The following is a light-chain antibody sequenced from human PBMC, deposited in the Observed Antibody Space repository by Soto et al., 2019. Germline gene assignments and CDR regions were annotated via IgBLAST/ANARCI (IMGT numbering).Light chain of an antibody. CDR3: CSYAGSSTYYV. Sequence: QSVLTQPASVSGSPGQSITISCTGSSSDVGSYNLVSWYQQHPGKAPKLMIYEDTKRPSGVSNRFSGSKSGNTASLTISGLQAEDEADYYCCSYAGSSTYYVFGTRTKLTVL. CDR1: SSDVGSYNL. J-gene: IGLJ1*01. V-gene: IGLV2-23*01. CDR2: EDT.